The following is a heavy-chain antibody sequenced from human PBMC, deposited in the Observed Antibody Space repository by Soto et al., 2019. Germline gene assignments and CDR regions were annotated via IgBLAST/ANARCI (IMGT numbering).Heavy chain of an antibody. V-gene: IGHV3-9*01. CDR3: AKGIRYFDWIPFDAFDI. Sequence: EVQLVESGGGLVQPGRSLRLSCAASGFTFDDYAMHWVRQAPGKGLEWVSGISWNSGSIGYADSVKGRFTISRDNAKNSLYLQMNSLRAEDTALYYCAKGIRYFDWIPFDAFDIWGQGTMVTVSS. D-gene: IGHD3-9*01. CDR2: ISWNSGSI. CDR1: GFTFDDYA. J-gene: IGHJ3*02.